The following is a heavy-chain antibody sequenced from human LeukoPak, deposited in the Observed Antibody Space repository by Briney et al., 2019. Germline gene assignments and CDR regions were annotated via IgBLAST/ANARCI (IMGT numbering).Heavy chain of an antibody. CDR2: INHSGST. CDR3: ATPLGYSSSPRYEFYYYYGMDV. D-gene: IGHD6-13*01. J-gene: IGHJ6*02. CDR1: GGSFSGYY. V-gene: IGHV4-34*01. Sequence: SETLSLTCAVYGGSFSGYYWSWIRQPPGKGLEWIGEINHSGSTNYNPSLKSRVTISVDTSKNQFSLKLSSVTAADTAVYYCATPLGYSSSPRYEFYYYYGMDVWGQGTTVTVSS.